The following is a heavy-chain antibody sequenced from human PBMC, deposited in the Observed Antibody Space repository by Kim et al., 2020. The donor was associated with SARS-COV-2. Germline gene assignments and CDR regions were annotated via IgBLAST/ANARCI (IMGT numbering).Heavy chain of an antibody. Sequence: GGSLRLSCAASGFTFSSYNMNWVRQAPGKGLEWVSSISSSSSYIYYANSVKGRFTISRDNAKNSLYLQMNSLRAEDTAVYYCAREGLRGYSYGPDFDYWGQGTLVTVSS. J-gene: IGHJ4*02. D-gene: IGHD5-18*01. CDR1: GFTFSSYN. V-gene: IGHV3-21*04. CDR3: AREGLRGYSYGPDFDY. CDR2: ISSSSSYI.